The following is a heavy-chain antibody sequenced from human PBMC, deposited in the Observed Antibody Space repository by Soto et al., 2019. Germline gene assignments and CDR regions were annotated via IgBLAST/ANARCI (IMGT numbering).Heavy chain of an antibody. V-gene: IGHV3-9*01. CDR1: GFTFDDYA. CDR3: AKDKPPRGGYYYYYGMDV. CDR2: ISWNSGSI. J-gene: IGHJ6*02. D-gene: IGHD3-10*01. Sequence: PGGSLRLSCAASGFTFDDYAMHWVRQAPGKGLEWVSGISWNSGSIGYADSVKGRFTISRDNAKNSLYLQMNSLRAEDTALYYCAKDKPPRGGYYYYYGMDVWGQGTTVTVSS.